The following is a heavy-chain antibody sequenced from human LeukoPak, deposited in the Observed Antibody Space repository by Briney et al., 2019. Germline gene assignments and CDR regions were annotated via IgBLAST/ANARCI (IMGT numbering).Heavy chain of an antibody. V-gene: IGHV4-34*01. CDR3: ASGAVADYKAAFDI. CDR2: INHSGST. J-gene: IGHJ3*02. Sequence: SETLALTCALYGGSFTGYYWRWIRQPPGKGLEWIGEINHSGSTKYNPSLKSRVTISVDTSKNQFSLKLSSVTAADTAVYYCASGAVADYKAAFDIWGQGTMVTVSS. D-gene: IGHD6-19*01. CDR1: GGSFTGYY.